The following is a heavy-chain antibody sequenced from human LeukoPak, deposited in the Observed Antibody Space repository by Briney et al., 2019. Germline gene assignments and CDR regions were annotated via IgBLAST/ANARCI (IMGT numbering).Heavy chain of an antibody. CDR3: ARVRSGYLDY. V-gene: IGHV4-30-4*01. Sequence: MTSETLSLTCTVSGGSISSGDYYWSWIRQPPGKGLEWIGCIYYSGSTYYNPSLKSRVTISVDTSKNQFSLKLSSVTAADTAVYYCARVRSGYLDYWGQGTLVTVSS. CDR2: IYYSGST. J-gene: IGHJ4*02. D-gene: IGHD1-26*01. CDR1: GGSISSGDYY.